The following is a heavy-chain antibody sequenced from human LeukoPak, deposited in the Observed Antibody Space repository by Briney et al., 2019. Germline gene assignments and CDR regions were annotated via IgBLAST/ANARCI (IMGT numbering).Heavy chain of an antibody. J-gene: IGHJ4*02. V-gene: IGHV1-8*02. Sequence: GASVKVSCKASGGTFSSYAISWVRQATGQRPGWMGWMSPNSGDTGYAQKFQDRVTMTRNTSISTAYMELSSLRSDDTAVYYCARDQEGFDYWGQGTLVTVSS. CDR3: ARDQEGFDY. CDR2: MSPNSGDT. CDR1: GGTFSSYA.